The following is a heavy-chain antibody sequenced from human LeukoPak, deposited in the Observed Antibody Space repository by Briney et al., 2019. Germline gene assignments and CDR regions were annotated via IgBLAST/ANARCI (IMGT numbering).Heavy chain of an antibody. CDR3: ARHDSSSWINWFDP. V-gene: IGHV4-59*01. CDR1: GGSISNKY. J-gene: IGHJ5*02. Sequence: SETLSLTCTVSGGSISNKYWSWIRQPPGKGLEWIGYIYYSGNTNYNPSLKSRVTILVDTSKNQVSLKLSSVTAADTAVYYCARHDSSSWINWFDPWGQGTLVTVSS. CDR2: IYYSGNT. D-gene: IGHD6-13*01.